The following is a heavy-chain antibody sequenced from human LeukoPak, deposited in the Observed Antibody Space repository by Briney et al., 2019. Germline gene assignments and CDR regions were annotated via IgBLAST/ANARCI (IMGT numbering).Heavy chain of an antibody. CDR2: ISRSGRT. D-gene: IGHD2-2*03. Sequence: GGSLRLSCAASGFTFSTYDMQWVRQAPGKGLEWVSGISRSGRTYYTDSVKGRFSISRDNSKDTLYLQMNSLRAEDTAVYYCAQGGYSAFDIWGQGTMVAVSS. J-gene: IGHJ3*02. V-gene: IGHV3-23*01. CDR3: AQGGYSAFDI. CDR1: GFTFSTYD.